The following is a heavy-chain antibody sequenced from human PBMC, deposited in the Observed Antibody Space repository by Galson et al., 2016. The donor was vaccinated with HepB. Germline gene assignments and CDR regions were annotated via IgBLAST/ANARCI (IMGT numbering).Heavy chain of an antibody. CDR2: LNKDGSEK. D-gene: IGHD6-13*01. Sequence: SLRLSCAASGFMFSSYWMSWVRQAPGKGLEWVANLNKDGSEKYYMDSVKGRFTISRDNAKNALYLQMNSLRAEDTAVYYCARVGIGSSWYFDYWGQGTLVTVSS. CDR3: ARVGIGSSWYFDY. V-gene: IGHV3-7*01. J-gene: IGHJ4*02. CDR1: GFMFSSYW.